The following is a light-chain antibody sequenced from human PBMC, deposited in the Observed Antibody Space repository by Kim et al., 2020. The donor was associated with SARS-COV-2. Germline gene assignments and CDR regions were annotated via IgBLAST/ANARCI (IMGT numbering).Light chain of an antibody. V-gene: IGKV3-11*01. J-gene: IGKJ4*01. Sequence: DIVLTQSPATLSLSPGERATLSCRASRSINTYLAWYQQKPGQAPRLLIYDASNRATGIPARFSGSGSGTDFTLTISSLEPEDFAVYYCQQRSNWLTFGGGTKVDIK. CDR2: DAS. CDR1: RSINTY. CDR3: QQRSNWLT.